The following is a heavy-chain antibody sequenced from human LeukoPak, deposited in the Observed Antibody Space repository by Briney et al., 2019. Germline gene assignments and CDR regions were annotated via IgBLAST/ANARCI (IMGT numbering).Heavy chain of an antibody. CDR1: GFTFSSYA. D-gene: IGHD2-8*01. V-gene: IGHV3-30-3*01. Sequence: PGGSLRLSCAASGFTFSSYAMHWVRQAPGKGLEWVAVISYDGSNKYYADSVKGRFTISRDNSKNTLYLQMNSLRAEDTAVYYCARGTRIVLMVYAIRDYWGQGTLVTVSS. CDR3: ARGTRIVLMVYAIRDY. CDR2: ISYDGSNK. J-gene: IGHJ4*02.